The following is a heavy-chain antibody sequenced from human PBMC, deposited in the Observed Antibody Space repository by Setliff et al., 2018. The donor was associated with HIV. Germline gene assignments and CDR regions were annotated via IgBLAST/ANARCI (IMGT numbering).Heavy chain of an antibody. J-gene: IGHJ4*02. CDR1: GFSFHDYA. Sequence: PGGSLRLSCAASGFSFHDYAIHWVRQVPGKGLEWVSGISWNNFPIGFADSVRGRFTVSRDNAKNSVYLQMDSLRPEDTALYYCARLYSSSWYDWVPFDYWGQGTLVTVSS. CDR3: ARLYSSSWYDWVPFDY. V-gene: IGHV3-9*01. D-gene: IGHD6-13*01. CDR2: ISWNNFPI.